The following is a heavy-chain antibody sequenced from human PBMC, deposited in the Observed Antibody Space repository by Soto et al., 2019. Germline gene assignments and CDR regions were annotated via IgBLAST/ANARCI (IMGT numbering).Heavy chain of an antibody. J-gene: IGHJ4*02. CDR2: INGAGIIT. D-gene: IGHD5-18*01. Sequence: GGSLRLSCVASGFNFNYYPMTWVRQAPGKGLEWVSIINGAGIITYYADSVKGRFTIYRDNSKNTVYLQMNSLRGEDTATYYCASTLSNTARPFAYWGQGTLVTVSS. V-gene: IGHV3-23*01. CDR1: GFNFNYYP. CDR3: ASTLSNTARPFAY.